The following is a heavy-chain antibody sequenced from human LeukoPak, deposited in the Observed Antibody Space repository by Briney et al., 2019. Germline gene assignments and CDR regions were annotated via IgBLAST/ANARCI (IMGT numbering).Heavy chain of an antibody. CDR1: GGSISSSSFY. D-gene: IGHD3-16*01. Sequence: SETLSLTCTVSGGSISSSSFYWGWIRQSPGKVLEWIGNIYYSGNTYYNPSLKSRVTISVDTSKNQFSLKLSSVTAADTAIYYCARRKTRGGPIDSWGQGTLVTVSS. V-gene: IGHV4-39*01. CDR3: ARRKTRGGPIDS. CDR2: IYYSGNT. J-gene: IGHJ5*01.